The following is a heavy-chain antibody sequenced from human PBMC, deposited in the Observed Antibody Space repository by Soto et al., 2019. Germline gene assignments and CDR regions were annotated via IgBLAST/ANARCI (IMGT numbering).Heavy chain of an antibody. CDR3: ARESEDLTSNFDY. V-gene: IGHV3-21*06. J-gene: IGHJ4*02. CDR2: ISSTTNYI. Sequence: LRLSCAASGFTFTRYSMSWVRQAPGKGLEWVSSISSTTNYIYYGDSMKGRFTISRDNAKNSLYLEMNSLRAEDTAVYYCARESEDLTSNFDYWGQGTLVTVSS. CDR1: GFTFTRYS.